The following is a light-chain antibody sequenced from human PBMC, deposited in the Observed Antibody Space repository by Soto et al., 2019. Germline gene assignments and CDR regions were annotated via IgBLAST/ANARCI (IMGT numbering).Light chain of an antibody. CDR2: LGS. CDR1: QSLLHSNGYNY. V-gene: IGKV2-28*01. Sequence: DIVMTQYPLSLPVTPGEPASISCRSSQSLLHSNGYNYLDWYLQKPGQSPQLLIYLGSNRASGVPDRFSGSGSGTDFTLKISRVEAEDVGVYYCMQALQTPQYTFGQGTKLEIK. J-gene: IGKJ2*01. CDR3: MQALQTPQYT.